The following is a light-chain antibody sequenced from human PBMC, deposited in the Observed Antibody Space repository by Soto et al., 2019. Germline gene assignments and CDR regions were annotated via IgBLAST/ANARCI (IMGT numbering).Light chain of an antibody. J-gene: IGLJ3*02. V-gene: IGLV2-14*01. CDR3: SSFTSSSTWV. CDR1: SSDIGGYNY. Sequence: QSALTQPASVSGSPGQSITISCTGTSSDIGGYNYVSWYQQHPDKAPKLMIYEVSNRPSGLSNRFSGSKSGNTASLTISGLQAEDEADYYCSSFTSSSTWVFGGGTKLTVL. CDR2: EVS.